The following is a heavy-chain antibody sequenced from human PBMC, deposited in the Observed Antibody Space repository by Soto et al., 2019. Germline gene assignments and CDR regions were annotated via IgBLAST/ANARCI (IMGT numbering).Heavy chain of an antibody. CDR3: AGGSTAWLPSYGIDV. Sequence: KPSETLSLTCTVSGGSIDYYYWNWIRQPPGKGLEWLGYISDRGSTRYNPSLRSRVTFSVDTSKNHFSLKLNSVTAADTAVYYCAGGSTAWLPSYGIDVWGQGTAVTVSS. CDR1: GGSIDYYY. J-gene: IGHJ6*02. CDR2: ISDRGST. V-gene: IGHV4-59*01. D-gene: IGHD1-26*01.